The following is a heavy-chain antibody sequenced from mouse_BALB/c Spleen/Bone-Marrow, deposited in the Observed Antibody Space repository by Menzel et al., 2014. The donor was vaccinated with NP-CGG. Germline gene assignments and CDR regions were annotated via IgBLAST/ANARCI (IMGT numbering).Heavy chain of an antibody. CDR3: TRTYEYFDY. CDR1: GYTFTSYW. D-gene: IGHD2-3*01. V-gene: IGHV1-69*02. CDR2: IYPSDNYT. J-gene: IGHJ2*01. Sequence: QVQLRQPGAELVRPGASVKLSCKTSGYTFTSYWINWVKQRPGQGLEWIGNIYPSDNYTNYNQKSKDKATLTVDISSTTAYMQLSSPTSEDSAVYYCTRTYEYFDYWGQGTTLTVSS.